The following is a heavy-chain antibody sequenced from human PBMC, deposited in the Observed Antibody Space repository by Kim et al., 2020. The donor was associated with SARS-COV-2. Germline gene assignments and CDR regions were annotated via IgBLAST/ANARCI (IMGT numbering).Heavy chain of an antibody. Sequence: YYNPSPKSRVTISVDTSKNQFSLKLSSVTAADTAVYYCARPTVTEYYFDYWGQGTLVTVSS. J-gene: IGHJ4*02. V-gene: IGHV4-39*01. CDR3: ARPTVTEYYFDY. D-gene: IGHD4-17*01.